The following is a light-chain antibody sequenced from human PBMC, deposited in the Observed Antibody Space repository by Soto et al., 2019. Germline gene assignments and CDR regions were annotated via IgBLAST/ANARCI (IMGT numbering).Light chain of an antibody. CDR1: QSVGST. V-gene: IGKV3-15*01. Sequence: EIVMTQSPATLSVSPGERATLSCRASQSVGSTLAWYQQKPGQAPRLLIYGASTSATSISARFSGSGSATDFTLTISSLQSEDFAVYYCQQYNQWQITFGQGTLLEIK. J-gene: IGKJ5*01. CDR3: QQYNQWQIT. CDR2: GAS.